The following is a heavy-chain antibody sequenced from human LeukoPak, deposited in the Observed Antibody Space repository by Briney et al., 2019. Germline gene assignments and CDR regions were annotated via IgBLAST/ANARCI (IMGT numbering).Heavy chain of an antibody. CDR1: GFTFSSYS. V-gene: IGHV3-21*01. CDR3: ARSIAARLPYDY. D-gene: IGHD6-6*01. CDR2: ISSSSSYI. J-gene: IGHJ4*02. Sequence: TGGSLRLSCAASGFTFSSYSMNWVRQAPGKGLEWVSSISSSSSYIYYADSVKGRFTISRDNAKNSLYLQMNSLRAEDTAVYYCARSIAARLPYDYWGQGTLVTVSS.